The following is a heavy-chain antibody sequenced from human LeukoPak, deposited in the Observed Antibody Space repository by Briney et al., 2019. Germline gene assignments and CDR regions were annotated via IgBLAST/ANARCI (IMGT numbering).Heavy chain of an antibody. D-gene: IGHD2-2*01. Sequence: ASVQVSCKASGGTFSSYAISWVRQAPGQGLEWMGGIVPIFGTANYAQKFQGRVTITTDESTSTAYMELSSLRSEDTAVYYCARGYCSSTSCYRNWFDPWGQGTLVTVSS. CDR3: ARGYCSSTSCYRNWFDP. CDR1: GGTFSSYA. J-gene: IGHJ5*02. V-gene: IGHV1-69*05. CDR2: IVPIFGTA.